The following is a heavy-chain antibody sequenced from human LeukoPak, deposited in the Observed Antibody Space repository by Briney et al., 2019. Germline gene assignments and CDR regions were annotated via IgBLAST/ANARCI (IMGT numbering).Heavy chain of an antibody. J-gene: IGHJ4*02. V-gene: IGHV3-23*01. CDR1: GFTFSTYA. Sequence: PGGSLRLSCAASGFTFSTYAMSWVRQAPGKGLEWVSAISGSGGTTYYADSVKGRFTISRDNAKNTLYLQMNSLRAEDTAVYYCASGGGWVFFNWGQGTLVTVSS. CDR3: ASGGGWVFFN. D-gene: IGHD6-19*01. CDR2: ISGSGGTT.